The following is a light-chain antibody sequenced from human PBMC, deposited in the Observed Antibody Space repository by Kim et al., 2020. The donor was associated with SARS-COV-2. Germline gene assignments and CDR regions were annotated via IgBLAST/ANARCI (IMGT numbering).Light chain of an antibody. CDR3: QQYHSSSPT. J-gene: IGKJ1*01. CDR2: DAS. V-gene: IGKV1-5*01. Sequence: APVGDRDPLTCLASQIISTWLAWYQQKPGKAPKSLIYDASRLESGVPSRFSGSVSGADFTLPISSLQPDDFATYYCQQYHSSSPTFGQGTKVDIK. CDR1: QIISTW.